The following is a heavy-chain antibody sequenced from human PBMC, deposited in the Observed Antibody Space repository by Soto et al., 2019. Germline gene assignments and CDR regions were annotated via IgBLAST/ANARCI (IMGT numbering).Heavy chain of an antibody. CDR2: IYHSGST. Sequence: LCGGSISSGGYSWSWIRQPPGKGLEWIGYIYHSGSTYYNPSLKSRVTIXXXXXKNQFSLXXXXXXAADTAVYYCARGGGYTFDYWGQGTLVTVSS. V-gene: IGHV4-30-2*01. CDR1: GGSISSGGYS. D-gene: IGHD3-16*01. J-gene: IGHJ4*02. CDR3: ARGGGYTFDY.